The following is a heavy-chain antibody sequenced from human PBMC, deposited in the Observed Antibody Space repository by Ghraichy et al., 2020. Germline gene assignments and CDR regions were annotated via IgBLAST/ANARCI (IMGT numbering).Heavy chain of an antibody. J-gene: IGHJ4*02. CDR1: GGYISGSIYY. D-gene: IGHD3-22*01. CDR2: LSYSGIT. Sequence: SETLSLTCVVSGGYISGSIYYWAWVRQSPGTGLVWVGSLSYSGITYYNTPFQSRVTISVDTSKNQFSLKLTSVTDSDTGVYYCARQRVRHYSESSGNCDYWGQGTLVTVSS. CDR3: ARQRVRHYSESSGNCDY. V-gene: IGHV4-39*01.